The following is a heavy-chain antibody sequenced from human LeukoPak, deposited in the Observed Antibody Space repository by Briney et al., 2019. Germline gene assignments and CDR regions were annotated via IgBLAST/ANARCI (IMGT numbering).Heavy chain of an antibody. D-gene: IGHD3-22*01. Sequence: SVKVPCKASGGAFISYAISWVRQAPGQGLEWMGGIIPIFGTANYAQKFQGRVTITADESTSTAYMELSSLRSEDTAVYYCARFPYYDSSGYYHSRAFDIWGQGTMVTVSS. CDR2: IIPIFGTA. CDR3: ARFPYYDSSGYYHSRAFDI. V-gene: IGHV1-69*01. CDR1: GGAFISYA. J-gene: IGHJ3*02.